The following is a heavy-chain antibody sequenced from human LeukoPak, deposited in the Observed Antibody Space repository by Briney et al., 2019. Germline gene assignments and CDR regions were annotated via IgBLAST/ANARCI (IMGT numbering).Heavy chain of an antibody. J-gene: IGHJ5*02. D-gene: IGHD3-10*01. CDR2: INHSGST. Sequence: SETLSLTCAVYGGSFSGYYWSWIRQPPGKGLEWIGEINHSGSTNYNPSLKSRVTISVDTSKNQFSLKLSSVTAADTAVYYCARGGGPLLWFGELLSLKNWFDPWGQGTLVTVSS. CDR3: ARGGGPLLWFGELLSLKNWFDP. V-gene: IGHV4-34*01. CDR1: GGSFSGYY.